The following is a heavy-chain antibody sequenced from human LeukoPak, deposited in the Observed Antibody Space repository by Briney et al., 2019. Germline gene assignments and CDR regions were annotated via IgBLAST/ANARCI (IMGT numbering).Heavy chain of an antibody. CDR1: GYTFTGYY. CDR2: INPNSGGT. CDR3: ARDSAAKIVGSPDY. Sequence: VASVKVSCKASGYTFTGYYMHWVRQAPGLGLEWMGWINPNSGGTNYAQKFQGRVTMTRDTSISTAYMELSRLRSDDTAVYYCARDSAAKIVGSPDYWGQGTLVTVSS. D-gene: IGHD1-26*01. V-gene: IGHV1-2*02. J-gene: IGHJ4*02.